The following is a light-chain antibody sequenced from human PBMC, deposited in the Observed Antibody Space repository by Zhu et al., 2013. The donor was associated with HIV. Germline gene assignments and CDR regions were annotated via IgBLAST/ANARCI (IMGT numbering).Light chain of an antibody. J-gene: IGLJ1*01. CDR1: NRDLGSYNL. Sequence: QSALTQPASVSGSPGQSITISCTGTNRDLGSYNLVSWYQHHPGRAPLFIIYDATKRPSGISNRFSGSKSGKTASLTISGLQAEDEADYYCCSYAGGSTYVFGTGTKVTVL. V-gene: IGLV2-23*01. CDR3: CSYAGGSTYV. CDR2: DAT.